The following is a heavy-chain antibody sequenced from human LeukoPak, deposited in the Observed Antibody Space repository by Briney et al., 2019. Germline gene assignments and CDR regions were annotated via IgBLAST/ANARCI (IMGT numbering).Heavy chain of an antibody. V-gene: IGHV4-4*07. CDR3: ARAEGSGSGAYTLDY. Sequence: KTSETLSLTCTVSGGSTINYFRSWIRQPAGRGLEWIGHIYTSGTTHYNPSLKNRVTISLDTSKSQFSLQLNSVTAADSAVYYCARAEGSGSGAYTLDYWGQGIPVTVSS. D-gene: IGHD3-10*01. CDR2: IYTSGTT. J-gene: IGHJ4*02. CDR1: GGSTINYF.